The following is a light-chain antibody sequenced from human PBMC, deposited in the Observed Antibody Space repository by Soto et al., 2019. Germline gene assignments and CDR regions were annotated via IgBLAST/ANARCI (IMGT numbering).Light chain of an antibody. J-gene: IGKJ2*01. CDR3: HQSYITPPA. V-gene: IGKV1-39*01. CDR2: TTS. Sequence: DVQMTQSPSSLSASVGDRVTITCRASQNIDIYLNCYQPKPGTPPTLLIYTTSRLQSGVPTRFSGSGSGTDFTLTIRNLQPEDFATYSCHQSYITPPAFGQGTKVDIK. CDR1: QNIDIY.